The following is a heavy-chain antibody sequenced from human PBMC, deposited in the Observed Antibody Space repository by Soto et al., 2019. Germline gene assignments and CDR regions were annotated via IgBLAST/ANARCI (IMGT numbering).Heavy chain of an antibody. J-gene: IGHJ4*02. CDR3: AASLYFFDY. D-gene: IGHD3-16*01. V-gene: IGHV3-30*03. Sequence: QVQLVESGGGVVQPGKSLRLSCAASGFSFTSYGMNWVRQAPGKGLEWVTLISSDGNNKYYAESVKGRFTISRDNSKSTLYLQMNCLRAEDKAVYYCAASLYFFDYCGQGTLVTVSS. CDR1: GFSFTSYG. CDR2: ISSDGNNK.